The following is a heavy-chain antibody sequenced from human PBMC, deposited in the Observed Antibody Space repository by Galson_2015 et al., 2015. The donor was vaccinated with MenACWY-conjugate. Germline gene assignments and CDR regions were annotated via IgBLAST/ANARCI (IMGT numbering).Heavy chain of an antibody. CDR1: GFNFNTYW. V-gene: IGHV3-7*03. Sequence: LRLSCAASGFNFNTYWMTWVRQAPGKGLEWVANIRGDGSVTHCADSVTGRFTISRDNTKNSLYLQMNSLRAEDTAAYYCARDLAPYISVWYDAFDIWGQGTMLIVSS. CDR2: IRGDGSVT. CDR3: ARDLAPYISVWYDAFDI. J-gene: IGHJ3*02. D-gene: IGHD3-3*02.